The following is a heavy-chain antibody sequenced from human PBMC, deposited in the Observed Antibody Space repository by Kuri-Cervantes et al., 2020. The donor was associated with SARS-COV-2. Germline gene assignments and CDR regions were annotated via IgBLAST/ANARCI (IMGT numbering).Heavy chain of an antibody. J-gene: IGHJ5*02. CDR3: ARDLGWPVVGWFDP. V-gene: IGHV1-18*01. CDR2: ISAYNGNT. Sequence: ASVKVSCKASGYTFSTYGISWVRQAPGQGLEWMGWISAYNGNTNYAQNLQGRVTMTTDTSMNTAYVELRSLRSDDTAVYYCARDLGWPVVGWFDPWGQGTLVTGSS. D-gene: IGHD2-15*01. CDR1: GYTFSTYG.